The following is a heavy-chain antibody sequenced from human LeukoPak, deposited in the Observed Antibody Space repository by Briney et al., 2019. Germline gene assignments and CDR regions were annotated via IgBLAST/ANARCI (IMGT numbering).Heavy chain of an antibody. V-gene: IGHV3-21*01. CDR1: GFTFSTYR. CDR3: ARENYGSYCFDY. D-gene: IGHD4-17*01. CDR2: ISSSSNYI. J-gene: IGHJ4*02. Sequence: GGSLRLSCAASGFTFSTYRMNWVRQAPGKGLEWVPSISSSSNYIYYADSVKGRFTISRDNTKNSLYLQMNSLSAEDTAVYYCARENYGSYCFDYWGQGTLVTVSS.